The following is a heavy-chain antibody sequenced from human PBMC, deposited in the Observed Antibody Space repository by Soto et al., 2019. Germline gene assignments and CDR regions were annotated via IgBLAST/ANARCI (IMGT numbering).Heavy chain of an antibody. V-gene: IGHV4-34*01. Sequence: SETVCLTCAVYVGSFAAYSRTYIRQPPGKGLEWIGEVSHRGSTKYNPSLRGRVTISVDTSRDQVSLRLRSVTPADTAVYYCARDQYDFRSGSYYYAMEVWGQGTKVTSP. J-gene: IGHJ6*02. CDR3: ARDQYDFRSGSYYYAMEV. CDR2: VSHRGST. CDR1: VGSFAAYS. D-gene: IGHD3-3*01.